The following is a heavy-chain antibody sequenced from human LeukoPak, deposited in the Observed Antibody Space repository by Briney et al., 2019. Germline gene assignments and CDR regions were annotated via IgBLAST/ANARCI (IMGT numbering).Heavy chain of an antibody. Sequence: SETLSLTCTVSGGSISSSSYYWGWIRQPPGKGLEWIGSIYYSGSTYYNPSLKSRVTISVDTSKNQFSLKLSSVTAADTAVYYCARVAWNYVISKQHFDYWGQGTLVTVSS. CDR3: ARVAWNYVISKQHFDY. CDR2: IYYSGST. J-gene: IGHJ4*02. V-gene: IGHV4-39*07. D-gene: IGHD1-7*01. CDR1: GGSISSSSYY.